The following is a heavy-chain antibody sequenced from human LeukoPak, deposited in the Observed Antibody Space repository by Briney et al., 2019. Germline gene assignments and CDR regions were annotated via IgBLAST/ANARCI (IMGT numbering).Heavy chain of an antibody. Sequence: PSETLSLTCTVSGDSISTYYWSWIRQPPWKGLEWIAYIYYSGSTNYNPSLKSRVTISVDTSKDQFSLKLSSVTAADTAVYYCARTAGSTNYAMDVWGQGTTVTVSS. CDR3: ARTAGSTNYAMDV. CDR1: GDSISTYY. D-gene: IGHD2-2*01. J-gene: IGHJ6*02. CDR2: IYYSGST. V-gene: IGHV4-59*01.